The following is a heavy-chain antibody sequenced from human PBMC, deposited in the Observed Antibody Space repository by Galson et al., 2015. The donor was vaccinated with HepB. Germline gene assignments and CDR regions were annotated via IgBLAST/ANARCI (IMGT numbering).Heavy chain of an antibody. Sequence: SVKVSCKASAYTFTRHAIHWVRHAPGQRLEWMGWINVGNGNTKYSQKFQGRVTITRDTSASTAYRELSSLRSGDTAVYYCAREGATGYPFDPLDMWGQGTMVTVSS. V-gene: IGHV1-3*01. D-gene: IGHD5-12*01. CDR1: AYTFTRHA. CDR3: AREGATGYPFDPLDM. J-gene: IGHJ3*02. CDR2: INVGNGNT.